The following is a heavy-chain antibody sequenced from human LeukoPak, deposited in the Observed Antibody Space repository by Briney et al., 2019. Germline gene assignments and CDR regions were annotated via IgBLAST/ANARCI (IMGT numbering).Heavy chain of an antibody. Sequence: SKTLSLTCAVSGGSISSGGYSWSWIRQPPGKGLEWIGYIYHSGSTYYNPSLKSRVTISVDRSKNQFSLKLSSVTAADTAVYYCARAVVSSGWLDYWGQGTLVTVSS. V-gene: IGHV4-30-2*01. CDR3: ARAVVSSGWLDY. J-gene: IGHJ4*02. D-gene: IGHD6-19*01. CDR1: GGSISSGGYS. CDR2: IYHSGST.